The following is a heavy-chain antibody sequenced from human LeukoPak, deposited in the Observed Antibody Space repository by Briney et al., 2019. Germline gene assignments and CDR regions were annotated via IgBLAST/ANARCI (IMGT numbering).Heavy chain of an antibody. J-gene: IGHJ6*03. Sequence: SETLSLTCTVSGGSISSGSYYWNWIRQSAGKGLEWIGRFYTSGSTKYNPSLKSRVTISVDTSKNQFSLRLSSVTAADTAVYYCAGSPSYYGAHGYQLKADYYYYYYMDVWGKGTTVTISS. D-gene: IGHD3-10*01. V-gene: IGHV4-61*02. CDR1: GGSISSGSYY. CDR2: FYTSGST. CDR3: AGSPSYYGAHGYQLKADYYYYYYMDV.